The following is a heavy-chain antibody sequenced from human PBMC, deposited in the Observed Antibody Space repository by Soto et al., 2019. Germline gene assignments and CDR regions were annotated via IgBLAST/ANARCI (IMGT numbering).Heavy chain of an antibody. D-gene: IGHD3-16*01. Sequence: GESLKISCKGSGYTFSNYWIGWVRQMPGKGLEWRGIIFPGDSDTRYNPSFQGQVTISADKSISTAYLQWTSLKASDTAMYYCARHEKLWGPHGSYYGLVVWGQGTTVTVSS. CDR3: ARHEKLWGPHGSYYGLVV. J-gene: IGHJ6*02. CDR1: GYTFSNYW. V-gene: IGHV5-51*01. CDR2: IFPGDSDT.